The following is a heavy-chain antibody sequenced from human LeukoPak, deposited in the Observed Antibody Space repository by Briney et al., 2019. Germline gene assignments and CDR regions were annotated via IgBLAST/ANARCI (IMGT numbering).Heavy chain of an antibody. CDR1: GYTFNSDY. Sequence: ASVKVSCKTSGYTFNSDYMHWVRQGPGQGLEWMGIISPSGGSTSYAQKFQGRVTITTDESTSTAYMELSSLRSEDTAVYYCARYSSSPQVAFDIWGQGTMVTVSS. CDR2: ISPSGGST. CDR3: ARYSSSPQVAFDI. V-gene: IGHV1-46*02. J-gene: IGHJ3*02. D-gene: IGHD6-6*01.